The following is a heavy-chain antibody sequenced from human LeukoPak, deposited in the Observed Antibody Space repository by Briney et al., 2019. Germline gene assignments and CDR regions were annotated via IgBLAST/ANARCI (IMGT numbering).Heavy chain of an antibody. J-gene: IGHJ4*02. CDR3: ARQTAMGRSGDY. V-gene: IGHV5-51*01. CDR1: GYSFTSYW. CDR2: IDPSDSET. Sequence: GESLKISCKASGYSFTSYWIGWVRQRPGKGLEWMGIIDPSDSETRYTPSSQGQVTISVDKSLTTAYLQWSSLKASDTAMYSCARQTAMGRSGDYWGQGTLVTVSS. D-gene: IGHD5-18*01.